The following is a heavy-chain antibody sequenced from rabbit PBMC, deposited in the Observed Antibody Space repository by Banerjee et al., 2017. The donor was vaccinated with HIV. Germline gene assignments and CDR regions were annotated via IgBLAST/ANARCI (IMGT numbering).Heavy chain of an antibody. D-gene: IGHD6-1*01. J-gene: IGHJ4*01. Sequence: QLKETGGGLVQPGGSLTLSCKASGFDFSSYYMSWVRQAPGKGLEWIGIIYAGKGSTDYASWVNGRFTISSDNAQNTVDLQMNSLTAADTATYFCARGADYYTYGYAGYAYATFNLWGPGTLVTVS. CDR3: ARGADYYTYGYAGYAYATFNL. V-gene: IGHV1S7*01. CDR2: IYAGKGST. CDR1: GFDFSSYY.